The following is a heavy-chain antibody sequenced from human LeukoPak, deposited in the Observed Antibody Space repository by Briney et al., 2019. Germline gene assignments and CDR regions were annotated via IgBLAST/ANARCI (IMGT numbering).Heavy chain of an antibody. CDR2: IYTSGST. V-gene: IGHV4-4*09. J-gene: IGHJ4*02. Sequence: SETLSLTCTVSGGSISSYYWSWIRQPPGKGLEWIGYIYTSGSTNYNPSLKSRVTISVDTSKNQFSLKLSSVTAADTAVYYCARHASRGYYFDYWGQGTLVTVS. D-gene: IGHD3-16*01. CDR3: ARHASRGYYFDY. CDR1: GGSISSYY.